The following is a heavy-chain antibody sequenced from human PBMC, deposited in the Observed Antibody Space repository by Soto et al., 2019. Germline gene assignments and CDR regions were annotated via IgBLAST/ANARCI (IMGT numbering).Heavy chain of an antibody. CDR3: AKSWNLDFSATWYAPDY. Sequence: GGSLRLSCEASGFIFQNFGMHWVRQAPGKGPEWLGVVSSDGGRRYYADSVRGRLNISRDNPKNTLHLQLDRLSADDTAVYYCAKSWNLDFSATWYAPDYWGQGTMVTVSS. V-gene: IGHV3-30*18. D-gene: IGHD1-1*01. J-gene: IGHJ4*02. CDR2: VSSDGGRR. CDR1: GFIFQNFG.